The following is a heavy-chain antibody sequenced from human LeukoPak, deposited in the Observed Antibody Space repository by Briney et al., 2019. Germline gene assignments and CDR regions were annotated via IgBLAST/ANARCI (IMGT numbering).Heavy chain of an antibody. Sequence: SETLSLTCTVSGGSISSGDYYWNWIRQPAGKGLEWIGRIYTSGSTNYNPSLRSRVTISRDTSKNQCSLQLNSVTAADTAVYYCARRGDVWGQGTMVTVSS. CDR1: GGSISSGDYY. J-gene: IGHJ3*01. CDR3: ARRGDV. CDR2: IYTSGST. V-gene: IGHV4-61*02.